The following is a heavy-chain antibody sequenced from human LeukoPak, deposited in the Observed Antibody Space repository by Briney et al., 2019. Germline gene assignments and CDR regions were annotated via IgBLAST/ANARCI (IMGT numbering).Heavy chain of an antibody. CDR3: ARAKWFGELLYDAFDI. CDR1: GGSISSYY. V-gene: IGHV4-59*01. D-gene: IGHD3-10*01. CDR2: IYHSGST. J-gene: IGHJ3*02. Sequence: SETLSLTCTVSGGSISSYYWSWIRQPPGKGLEWIGYIYHSGSTNYNPSLKSRVTISVDTSKNQFSLKLSSVTAADTAVYYCARAKWFGELLYDAFDIWGQGTMVTVSS.